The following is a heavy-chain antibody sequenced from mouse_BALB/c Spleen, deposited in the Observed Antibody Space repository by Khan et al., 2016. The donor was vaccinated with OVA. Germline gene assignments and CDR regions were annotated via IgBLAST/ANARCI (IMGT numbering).Heavy chain of an antibody. CDR2: IIPSNDYT. CDR1: GYTFTTYT. CDR3: VREGAYDRSDGWFAY. V-gene: IGHV1-4*01. Sequence: VELVESGAELARPGASVKMSCKASGYTFTTYTIHWVKQRPGQGLEWIGYIIPSNDYTNYNQKFKDRATLTADKSSSTAYMQLSSLTSEDSAVYYCVREGAYDRSDGWFAYWGQGTLVTVSA. D-gene: IGHD2-14*01. J-gene: IGHJ3*01.